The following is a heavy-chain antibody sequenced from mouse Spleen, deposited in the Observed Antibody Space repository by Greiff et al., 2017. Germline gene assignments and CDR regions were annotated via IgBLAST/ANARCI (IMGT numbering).Heavy chain of an antibody. V-gene: IGHV14-2*01. CDR2: IDPEDGET. D-gene: IGHD1-1*01. J-gene: IGHJ4*01. CDR3: ARGAVVAPYAMDY. CDR1: GFNIKDYY. Sequence: VQLQQPGAELVKPGASVKLSCTASGFNIKDYYMHWVKQRTEQGLEWIGRIDPEDGETKYAPKFQGKATITADTSSNTAYLRLSSLTSEDTAVYYCARGAVVAPYAMDYWGQGTSVTVSS.